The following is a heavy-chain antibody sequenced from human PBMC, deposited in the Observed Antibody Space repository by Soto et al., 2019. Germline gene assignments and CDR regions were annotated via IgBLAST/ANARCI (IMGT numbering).Heavy chain of an antibody. CDR2: IYYSGST. D-gene: IGHD3-3*01. J-gene: IGHJ6*03. Sequence: SETLSLTCTVSGGSISSYYWSWIRQPPGKGLEWIGYIYYSGSTNYNPSLKSRGTISVDTSKNQFSLKLSSVTAADTAVYYCARINYDFWSGYYYYYYMDVWGKGTTVTVSS. V-gene: IGHV4-59*01. CDR3: ARINYDFWSGYYYYYYMDV. CDR1: GGSISSYY.